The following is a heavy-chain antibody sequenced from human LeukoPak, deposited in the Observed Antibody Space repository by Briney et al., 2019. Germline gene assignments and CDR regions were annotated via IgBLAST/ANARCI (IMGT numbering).Heavy chain of an antibody. J-gene: IGHJ4*02. Sequence: ASVKVSCKASGYTFTGYYMHWVRQAPGQGLEWMGWINPNSGGTNYAQKFQGRVTMTRDTSISTAYMELSRLRSDDTAVYYCARVYSGYDTANDYWGQGTLSPSPQ. V-gene: IGHV1-2*02. CDR2: INPNSGGT. CDR3: ARVYSGYDTANDY. D-gene: IGHD5-12*01. CDR1: GYTFTGYY.